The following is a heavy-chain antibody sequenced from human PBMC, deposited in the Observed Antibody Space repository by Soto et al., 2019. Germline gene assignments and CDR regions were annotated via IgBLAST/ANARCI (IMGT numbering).Heavy chain of an antibody. CDR3: AKEVGSDRDPRSGSYYYYYGMDV. Sequence: GGSLRLSCAASGFTFSSYGMHWVRQAPGKGLEWVAVISYDGSNKYYADSVKGRFTIARDNSKNTLYLQMNRRRAEDPAVYYCAKEVGSDRDPRSGSYYYYYGMDVWGQGTTVTVSS. D-gene: IGHD1-26*01. V-gene: IGHV3-30*18. J-gene: IGHJ6*02. CDR2: ISYDGSNK. CDR1: GFTFSSYG.